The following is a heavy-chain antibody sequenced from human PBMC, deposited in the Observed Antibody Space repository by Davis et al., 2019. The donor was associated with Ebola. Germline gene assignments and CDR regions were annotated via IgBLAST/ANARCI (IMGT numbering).Heavy chain of an antibody. Sequence: SETLSLTCTVSGGSISSYYWSWIRQPPGKGLEWIGYIYYSGSTNYNPSLKSRVTISVDTSKNQFSLKLSSVTAADTAVYYCARHYRAIAVAGNNWFDPWGQGTLVTVSS. CDR1: GGSISSYY. D-gene: IGHD6-19*01. CDR2: IYYSGST. CDR3: ARHYRAIAVAGNNWFDP. J-gene: IGHJ5*02. V-gene: IGHV4-59*08.